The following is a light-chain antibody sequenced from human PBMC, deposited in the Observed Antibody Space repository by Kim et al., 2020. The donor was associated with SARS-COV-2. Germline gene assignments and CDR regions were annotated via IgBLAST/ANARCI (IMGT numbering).Light chain of an antibody. V-gene: IGLV3-21*04. CDR3: QVWDTNNNRG. J-gene: IGLJ2*01. CDR1: NSGMKG. CDR2: SDN. Sequence: VAPGKTAKITCGGKNSGMKGVHWDRQRPGQAPVLVIHSDNERPSGIPERISGFNSEDTATLTISGVEAGDEADYYCQVWDTNNNRGFGGGTQLTVL.